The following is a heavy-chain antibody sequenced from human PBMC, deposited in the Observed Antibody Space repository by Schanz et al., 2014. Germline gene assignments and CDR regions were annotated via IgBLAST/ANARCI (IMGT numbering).Heavy chain of an antibody. CDR2: IVPIAGIT. Sequence: QVHLVQSGAEVKKPGSSVKVSCKASGGTFSSDTFSWVRQAPGQGLEWMGRIVPIAGITNYAQRFQGRVTITADKTSDTAYMELSSLNSDDAAVDYCATLDYADSVSWGQGTLXTVAS. J-gene: IGHJ5*02. V-gene: IGHV1-69*02. CDR3: ATLDYADSVS. CDR1: GGTFSSDT. D-gene: IGHD4-17*01.